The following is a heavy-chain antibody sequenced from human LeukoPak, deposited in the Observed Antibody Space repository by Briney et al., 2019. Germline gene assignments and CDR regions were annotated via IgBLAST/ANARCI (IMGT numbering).Heavy chain of an antibody. CDR1: GGSISGYF. CDR2: IYHSGST. V-gene: IGHV4-30-2*01. J-gene: IGHJ4*02. CDR3: DRDNHVDYEGAFVY. D-gene: IGHD4-17*01. Sequence: SETLSLTCAVPGGSISGYFWCCIPQPPGKGLEWIGYIYHSGSTYYNPSLKSRVTISVDRSKNQFSLRLSSVTAADTAVYYCDRDNHVDYEGAFVYCGQGTLVTVSS.